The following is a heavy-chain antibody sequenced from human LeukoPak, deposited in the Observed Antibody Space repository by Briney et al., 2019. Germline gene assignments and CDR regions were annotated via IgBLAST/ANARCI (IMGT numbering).Heavy chain of an antibody. D-gene: IGHD6-25*01. CDR3: ARGSGPLY. CDR2: INHSGST. J-gene: IGHJ4*02. CDR1: GGSFSGYY. Sequence: SETLSLTCAVYGGSFSGYYWSWIRQPPGKGLEWIGEINHSGSTNYNPSLKSRVTISVDTSKNQFSLKLSSVTAADTAVYYCARGSGPLYWGQGTLVTVSS. V-gene: IGHV4-34*01.